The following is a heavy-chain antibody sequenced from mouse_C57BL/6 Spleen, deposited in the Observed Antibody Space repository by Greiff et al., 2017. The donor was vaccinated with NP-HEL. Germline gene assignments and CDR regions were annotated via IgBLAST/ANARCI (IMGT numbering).Heavy chain of an antibody. J-gene: IGHJ4*01. CDR2: ISYDGSN. Sequence: EVQLQESGPGLVKPSQSLSLTCSVTGYSITSGYYWNWIRQFPGNKLEWMGYISYDGSNNYNPSLKNRISITRDTSKNQFFLKLNSVTTEDTATYYCARDDYGAMDYWGQGTSVTVSS. CDR3: ARDDYGAMDY. V-gene: IGHV3-6*01. CDR1: GYSITSGYY.